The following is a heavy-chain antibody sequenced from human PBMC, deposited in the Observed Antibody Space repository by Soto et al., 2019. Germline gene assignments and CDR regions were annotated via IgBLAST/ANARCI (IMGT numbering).Heavy chain of an antibody. CDR2: IDPSDSYT. Sequence: PGESLXISCKGYGYSFTTYLISWVRQMPGKGLEWMGRIDPSDSYTNYSPSFQGHVTISADKSISTAYVQWSSLKASDTAMYYCARLGAVAEYYYGMGVWGQGTTVTVSS. D-gene: IGHD6-13*01. V-gene: IGHV5-10-1*01. J-gene: IGHJ6*02. CDR3: ARLGAVAEYYYGMGV. CDR1: GYSFTTYL.